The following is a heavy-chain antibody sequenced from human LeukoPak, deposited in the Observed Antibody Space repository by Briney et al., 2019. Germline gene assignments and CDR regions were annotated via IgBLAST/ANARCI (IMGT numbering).Heavy chain of an antibody. CDR3: ASDGSTSCYGEACWFDP. CDR2: INTYTGNT. J-gene: IGHJ5*02. CDR1: GYTFTSYG. Sequence: ASVKVSCKASGYTFTSYGISWVRQAPGQGLEWMGWINTYTGNTNYAQKLQGRVTFTTDTSTSTAYMELRSLRSDDTAVYYCASDGSTSCYGEACWFDPWGQGTLVTVSS. V-gene: IGHV1-18*01. D-gene: IGHD2-2*01.